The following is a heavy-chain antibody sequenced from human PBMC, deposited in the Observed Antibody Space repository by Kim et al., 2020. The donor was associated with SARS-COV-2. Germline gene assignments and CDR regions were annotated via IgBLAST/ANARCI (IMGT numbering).Heavy chain of an antibody. V-gene: IGHV1-18*01. D-gene: IGHD5-12*01. Sequence: ASVKVSCKASGYTFTSYGFSWVRQAPGQGLEWMGWISAYNGNTNYAQKLQGGVTMTTDTSTSTAYMELRSLRSDDTAVYYCARDYGMASQLGYYFDYWCQGTLVTVSS. CDR3: ARDYGMASQLGYYFDY. CDR2: ISAYNGNT. J-gene: IGHJ4*02. CDR1: GYTFTSYG.